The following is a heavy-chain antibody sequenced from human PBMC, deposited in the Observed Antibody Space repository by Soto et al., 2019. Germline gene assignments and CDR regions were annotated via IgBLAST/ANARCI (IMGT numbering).Heavy chain of an antibody. Sequence: EVQLVESGGGLIQPGGSLRVSCAASGFPFRTYAMNWVRQAPGKGLGWVSYINHNSETIYYADSVKGRFTISRDNAKNSLYLQMNSLRDEDTAVYYCVRDRGYTGYDLEYWGEGTVVTVSS. CDR3: VRDRGYTGYDLEY. J-gene: IGHJ4*02. D-gene: IGHD5-12*01. V-gene: IGHV3-48*02. CDR2: INHNSETI. CDR1: GFPFRTYA.